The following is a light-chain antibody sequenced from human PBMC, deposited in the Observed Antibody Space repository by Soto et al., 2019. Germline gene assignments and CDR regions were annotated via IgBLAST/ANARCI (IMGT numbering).Light chain of an antibody. CDR2: EVT. Sequence: QSVLTQPASVSGSPGQSITISCTGTSSDVGGYNYVSWYQQHPGKAPKLMIYEVTNRPSGVSSRFSGSKSGNTASLTISGLQAEDEADYYCSSYRSTSTLWVFGTGTQLTVL. CDR1: SSDVGGYNY. J-gene: IGLJ1*01. V-gene: IGLV2-14*01. CDR3: SSYRSTSTLWV.